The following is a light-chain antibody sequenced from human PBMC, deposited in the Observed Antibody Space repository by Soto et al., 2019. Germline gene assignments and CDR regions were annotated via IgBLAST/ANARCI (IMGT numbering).Light chain of an antibody. CDR1: DSNIGADYD. J-gene: IGLJ3*02. V-gene: IGLV1-44*01. CDR3: AAWDDTLNAWV. CDR2: SNN. Sequence: QSALTQPPSVSGAPGQRVTISCSGSDSNIGADYDVYWYQQLPGTAPKVLISSNNERPSGVPDRFSGSKSGTSASLAISGLQSEDEADYYCAAWDDTLNAWVFGGGTKLTVL.